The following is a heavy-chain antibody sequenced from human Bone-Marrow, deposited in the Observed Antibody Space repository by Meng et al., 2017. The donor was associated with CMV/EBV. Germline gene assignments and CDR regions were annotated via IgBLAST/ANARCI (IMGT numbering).Heavy chain of an antibody. D-gene: IGHD5-12*01. CDR1: GFTFDDYT. V-gene: IGHV3-21*01. CDR2: ISSSSSYI. CDR3: AKRDYSGYDYGGDAFDI. Sequence: GESLKISCAASGFTFDDYTMHWVRQAPGKGLEWVSSISSSSSYIYYADSVKGRFTISRDNAKNSLYLQMNSLRAEDTAVYYCAKRDYSGYDYGGDAFDIWGQGTMVTVSS. J-gene: IGHJ3*02.